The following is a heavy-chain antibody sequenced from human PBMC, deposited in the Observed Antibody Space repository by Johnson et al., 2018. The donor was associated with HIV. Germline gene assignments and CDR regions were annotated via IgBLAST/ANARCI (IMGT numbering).Heavy chain of an antibody. Sequence: QVQLVESGGGLVQPGGSLRLSCAASGFTFSRYDMHWVRQAPGKGLEYVSGITNGGSTYSADSVKCRFTLPRDNAKNSLYLQMNSLRAEDTAVYYSARGNYDFWSGYYRVTNAFDIWGQGTMVTVSS. CDR2: ITNGGST. CDR3: ARGNYDFWSGYYRVTNAFDI. V-gene: IGHV3-64*04. CDR1: GFTFSRYD. J-gene: IGHJ3*02. D-gene: IGHD3-3*01.